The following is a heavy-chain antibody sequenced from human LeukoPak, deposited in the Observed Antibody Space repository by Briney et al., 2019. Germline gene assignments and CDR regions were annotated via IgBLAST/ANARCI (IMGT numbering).Heavy chain of an antibody. Sequence: SETLSLTCTVSGGSISSRSCNWGWIRQPPGKGLEWIGSIHYSGTTYYNPSLKSRVTISVDTSKNQFSLKLSSVTAADTAVYYCARLDCNSYSMGVWGQGTTVTVSS. CDR2: IHYSGTT. J-gene: IGHJ6*02. CDR1: GGSISSRSCN. V-gene: IGHV4-39*01. CDR3: ARLDCNSYSMGV. D-gene: IGHD2-21*01.